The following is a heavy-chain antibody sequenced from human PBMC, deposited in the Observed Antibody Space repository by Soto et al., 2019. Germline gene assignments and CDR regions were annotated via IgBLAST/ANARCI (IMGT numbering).Heavy chain of an antibody. V-gene: IGHV3-7*03. CDR2: IKEDGRER. CDR1: GFSFGTYW. D-gene: IGHD3-3*01. J-gene: IGHJ4*02. CDR3: ARDVGPVTIFGEALSGYFDF. Sequence: PGGSLRLSCAVSGFSFGTYWMSWVRQAPGKGLEWLASIKEDGRERYYLDSVKGRFTISRDNAKDSLSLQMNSLRGEDTAFYYCARDVGPVTIFGEALSGYFDFWGQGTLVTVSS.